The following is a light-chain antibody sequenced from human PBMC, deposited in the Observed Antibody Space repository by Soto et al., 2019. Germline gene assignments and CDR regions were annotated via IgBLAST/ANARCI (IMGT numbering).Light chain of an antibody. CDR3: QQYESLPLT. J-gene: IGKJ5*01. V-gene: IGKV1-33*01. CDR1: QGIRTD. Sequence: IRMTEYPSSISGSVGDIVTITCRASQGIRTDLIWYQQKPGKAPKLLIYDASDLETGVPSRFSGSGSGTGFTFTISSLQPEDFATYYCQQYESLPLTFGQGTRLEIK. CDR2: DAS.